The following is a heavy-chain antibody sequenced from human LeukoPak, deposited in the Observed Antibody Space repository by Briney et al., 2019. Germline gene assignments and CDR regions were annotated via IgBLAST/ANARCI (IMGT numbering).Heavy chain of an antibody. J-gene: IGHJ4*02. Sequence: SQTLSLTCTVSGGSISSGGYYWSWIRQPPGKGLEWIGEIYHSGSTNYNPSLKSRVTISVDKSKNQFSLKLSSVTAADTAVYYCARVQTYYDILTGYSPAAVDYWGQGTLVTVSS. CDR2: IYHSGST. CDR1: GGSISSGGYY. D-gene: IGHD3-9*01. V-gene: IGHV4-30-2*01. CDR3: ARVQTYYDILTGYSPAAVDY.